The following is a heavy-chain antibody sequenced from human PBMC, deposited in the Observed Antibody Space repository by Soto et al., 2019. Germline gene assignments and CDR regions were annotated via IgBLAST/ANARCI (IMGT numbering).Heavy chain of an antibody. CDR2: INHSGST. J-gene: IGHJ3*02. V-gene: IGHV4-34*01. Sequence: WRRIRQPPGKGLEWIGEINHSGSTNYNPSLKSRVTISVDTSKNQFSLKLSSVTAADTAVYYCARGRAVDAFDIWGQGTMVTVSS. CDR3: ARGRAVDAFDI.